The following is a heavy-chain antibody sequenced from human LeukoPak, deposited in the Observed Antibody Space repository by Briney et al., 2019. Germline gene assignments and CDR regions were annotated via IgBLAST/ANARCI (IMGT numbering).Heavy chain of an antibody. Sequence: GSLRLSCAASGFPFSNYAMHWVRQAPGKGLEWVSGITGSGYNTYYTDSLKGRFTISRDNSKNTLFLQMSSLRADDTAVYYCAKDRVTTVTTFFSQFDYWGQGTLVTVSS. CDR1: GFPFSNYA. CDR2: ITGSGYNT. J-gene: IGHJ4*02. D-gene: IGHD4-11*01. CDR3: AKDRVTTVTTFFSQFDY. V-gene: IGHV3-23*01.